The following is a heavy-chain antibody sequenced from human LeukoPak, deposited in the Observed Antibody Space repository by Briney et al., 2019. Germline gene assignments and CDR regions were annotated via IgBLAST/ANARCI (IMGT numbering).Heavy chain of an antibody. D-gene: IGHD3-3*01. J-gene: IGHJ6*03. Sequence: QSAGSLRLSCAASGFTFSDHYIDWVRQAQGKGLEWVGRTRNKAESYKTEYAASEKGRFTISRDDSKKSLYLQMNSLKTEDTAVYYCARESSIFGVVARSYMDVWGKGTTVTVSS. V-gene: IGHV3-72*01. CDR2: TRNKAESYKT. CDR1: GFTFSDHY. CDR3: ARESSIFGVVARSYMDV.